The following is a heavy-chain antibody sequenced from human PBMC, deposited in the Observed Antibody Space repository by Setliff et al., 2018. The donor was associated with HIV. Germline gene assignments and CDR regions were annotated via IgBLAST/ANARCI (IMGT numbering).Heavy chain of an antibody. CDR2: INTNTGNP. J-gene: IGHJ2*01. CDR1: GYSFADYA. CDR3: ARGGTHYDFWGGYRLGYFDL. D-gene: IGHD3-3*01. V-gene: IGHV7-4-1*02. Sequence: ASVKVSCKASGYSFADYAMNWVRQAPRQGLEWMGYINTNTGNPTYAQGFTGRFVFSFDTSVTTAYLQITGLRTEDTAVYFCARGGTHYDFWGGYRLGYFDLWGRGTLVTVSS.